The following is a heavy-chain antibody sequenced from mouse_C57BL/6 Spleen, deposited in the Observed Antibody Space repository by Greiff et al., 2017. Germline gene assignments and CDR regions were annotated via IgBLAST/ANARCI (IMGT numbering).Heavy chain of an antibody. J-gene: IGHJ3*01. D-gene: IGHD1-1*01. CDR3: ARGHYGSSSWFAY. V-gene: IGHV14-2*01. CDR2: IDPEDGET. Sequence: EVMLVESGAELVKPGASVKLSCTASGFNIKDYYMHWVKQRTEQGLEWIGRIDPEDGETKYAPKFQGKATIPADTSSNTAYLQLISLTSEDTAVYYCARGHYGSSSWFAYWGQGTLVTVSA. CDR1: GFNIKDYY.